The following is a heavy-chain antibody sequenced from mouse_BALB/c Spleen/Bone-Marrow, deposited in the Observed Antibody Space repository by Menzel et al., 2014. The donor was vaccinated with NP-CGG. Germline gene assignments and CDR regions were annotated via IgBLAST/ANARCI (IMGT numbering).Heavy chain of an antibody. V-gene: IGHV1-7*01. J-gene: IGHJ3*01. D-gene: IGHD2-4*01. CDR1: GYTFTSYW. Sequence: VQLQQSGAELAKPGASVKMSCKASGYTFTSYWMHWVKQRPGQGLEWIGYINPSTGYTEYNQKFRDKATLTADKSSSTAYKQLSSLTSEDSAVYYCARYPYYDYDGFAYWGQGTLVTVSA. CDR3: ARYPYYDYDGFAY. CDR2: INPSTGYT.